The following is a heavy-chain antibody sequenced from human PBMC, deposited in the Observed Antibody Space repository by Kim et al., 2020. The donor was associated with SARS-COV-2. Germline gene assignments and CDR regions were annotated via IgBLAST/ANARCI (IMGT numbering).Heavy chain of an antibody. D-gene: IGHD3-10*01. CDR3: AKDGYYYGSGRHSDY. V-gene: IGHV3-23*01. Sequence: GGSLRLSCAASGFTFSSYAMSWVRQAPGKGLEWVSAISGSGGSTYYADSVKGRFTISRDNSKNTLYLQMNSLRAEDTAVYYCAKDGYYYGSGRHSDYWGQGTLVTVSS. CDR2: ISGSGGST. CDR1: GFTFSSYA. J-gene: IGHJ4*02.